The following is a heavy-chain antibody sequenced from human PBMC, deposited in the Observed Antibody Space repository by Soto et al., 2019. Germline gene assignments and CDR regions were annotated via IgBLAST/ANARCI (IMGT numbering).Heavy chain of an antibody. CDR2: INTYNGET. J-gene: IGHJ4*02. Sequence: QVQLVQSGAEVKKPGASVKVSCKTSGYTFTTYSIAWVRQARGQGLEWMGWINTYNGETHYAQKFQDRLSVTAEPSTGTVYMELRGLTSDDTAVYFCARGPQTSDFWGQGTLVTVSS. CDR1: GYTFTTYS. CDR3: ARGPQTSDF. V-gene: IGHV1-18*04. D-gene: IGHD2-2*01.